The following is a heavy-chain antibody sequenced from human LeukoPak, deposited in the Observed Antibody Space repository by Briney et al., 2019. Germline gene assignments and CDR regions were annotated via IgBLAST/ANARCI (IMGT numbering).Heavy chain of an antibody. Sequence: ASVKVSCKASGYTFTSYYMHWVRQAPGQGLEWMGIINPSGGSTSYAQKFQGRVTMTRDMSTSTVYMELSSLRSEDTAVYYCARHMSWELPHDAFDIWGQGTMVTVSS. CDR1: GYTFTSYY. CDR3: ARHMSWELPHDAFDI. CDR2: INPSGGST. D-gene: IGHD1-26*01. J-gene: IGHJ3*02. V-gene: IGHV1-46*01.